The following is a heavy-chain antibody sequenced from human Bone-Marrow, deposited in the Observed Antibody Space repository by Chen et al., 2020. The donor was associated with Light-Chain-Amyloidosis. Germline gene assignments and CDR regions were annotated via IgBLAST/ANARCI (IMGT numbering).Heavy chain of an antibody. Sequence: EVQLEQSGPEVKKPGESLKISCKGSGYTFPNYWIGWVRQMPGKGLEWMGVIYPDDSDARYSPSCECQVTISADKSITPAYLQWRSLKASDTAMYYCARRRDGYNFDSWGQGTLVTVSS. CDR2: IYPDDSDA. V-gene: IGHV5-51*01. CDR3: ARRRDGYNFDS. CDR1: GYTFPNYW. J-gene: IGHJ4*02. D-gene: IGHD5-12*01.